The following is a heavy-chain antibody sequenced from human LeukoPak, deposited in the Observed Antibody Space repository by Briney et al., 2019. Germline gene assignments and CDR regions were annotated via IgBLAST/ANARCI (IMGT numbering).Heavy chain of an antibody. V-gene: IGHV4-59*01. CDR2: IYYSEST. CDR3: AREGYYDSSGYYPPHWYMGV. Sequence: SETLSLTCTVSGGSISSYYWSWIRQPPGRGLEWVGYIYYSESTNYNPSLKSRVTISVDTSKNQFSLNLSSVTAADTAVYYCAREGYYDSSGYYPPHWYMGVWGKGTTVTVSS. CDR1: GGSISSYY. J-gene: IGHJ6*03. D-gene: IGHD3-22*01.